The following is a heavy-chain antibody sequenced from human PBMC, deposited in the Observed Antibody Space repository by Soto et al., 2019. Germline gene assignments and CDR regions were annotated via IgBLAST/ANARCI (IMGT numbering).Heavy chain of an antibody. CDR1: GFTFSNYG. J-gene: IGHJ6*02. V-gene: IGHV3-30*18. Sequence: GGSLRLSCAAAGFTFSNYGMHWVRQGPGKGLEWVAVTSYDGSDKYYADSVKGRFTISRDNSKNTLFLHMNSLRAEDTAVYYCAKKDRTDNLAYYYGMDVWGQGTTVTVSS. CDR2: TSYDGSDK. CDR3: AKKDRTDNLAYYYGMDV. D-gene: IGHD1-20*01.